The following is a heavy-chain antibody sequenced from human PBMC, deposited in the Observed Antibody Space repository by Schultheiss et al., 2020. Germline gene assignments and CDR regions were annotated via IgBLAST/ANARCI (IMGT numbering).Heavy chain of an antibody. Sequence: GGSLRLSCATSGFTFSSYAMHWVRQAPGKGLEWMAVISYDGSNKYSADSVKGRFTISRDNSKNTLYLQMNSLRAEDTAVYYCATLKRGYWGQGTLVTVSS. CDR1: GFTFSSYA. D-gene: IGHD3-10*01. CDR2: ISYDGSNK. CDR3: ATLKRGY. V-gene: IGHV3-30-3*01. J-gene: IGHJ4*02.